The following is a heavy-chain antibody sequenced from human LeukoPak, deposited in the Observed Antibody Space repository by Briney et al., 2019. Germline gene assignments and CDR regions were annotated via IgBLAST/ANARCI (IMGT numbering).Heavy chain of an antibody. CDR2: IYYSGST. D-gene: IGHD3-10*01. CDR1: GGSINSYY. V-gene: IGHV4-59*08. Sequence: SETLSLTCTVSGGSINSYYWSWIRQPPGKGQEWIGYIYYSGSTNYNPSLKSRVTISVDTSKNQFSLKVSSVTAADTAVYYCASNYYGSGSLDYWGQGNLVTVSS. J-gene: IGHJ4*02. CDR3: ASNYYGSGSLDY.